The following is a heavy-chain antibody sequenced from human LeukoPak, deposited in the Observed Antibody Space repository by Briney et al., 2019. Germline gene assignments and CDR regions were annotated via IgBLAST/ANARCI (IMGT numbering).Heavy chain of an antibody. D-gene: IGHD3-10*01. Sequence: ASVKVSCKASGYTFTSYGISWVRQAHGQGLEWMGWISAYNGNTNYAQKFQGRVTMTTDTSTSTAYMELRSLRSDDTAVYYCARRTYYYGSGSYCWFDPWGQGTLATVSS. CDR1: GYTFTSYG. J-gene: IGHJ5*02. CDR3: ARRTYYYGSGSYCWFDP. CDR2: ISAYNGNT. V-gene: IGHV1-18*01.